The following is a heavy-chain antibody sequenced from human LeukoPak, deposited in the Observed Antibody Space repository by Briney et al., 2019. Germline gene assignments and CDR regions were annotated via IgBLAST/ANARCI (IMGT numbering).Heavy chain of an antibody. J-gene: IGHJ4*02. Sequence: GGSLRLSCAASGFIFTDYYMSWVRQAPAKGLEWVSFIDSGSTSTKYADSVKGRFSISRDNAKNTLYLHMNSLRAEDTAVYYCARGRLSSGWYDDWGQGTLVTVSS. CDR1: GFIFTDYY. CDR3: ARGRLSSGWYDD. V-gene: IGHV3-11*06. D-gene: IGHD6-19*01. CDR2: IDSGSTST.